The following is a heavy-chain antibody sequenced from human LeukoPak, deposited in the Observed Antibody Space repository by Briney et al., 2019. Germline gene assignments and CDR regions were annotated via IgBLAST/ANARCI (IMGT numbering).Heavy chain of an antibody. CDR1: GYTFTSYY. CDR2: INPSGGST. Sequence: GASVKVSCKSSGYTFTSYYMYWVRQAPGQGLEWVALINPSGGSTNYAQKFQGRVTMTRDMSTSTVYLEVNSLRSEDTAVYYCARGVHVRKYDSNQNCFDPWGRGTLVTVSS. CDR3: ARGVHVRKYDSNQNCFDP. D-gene: IGHD3-22*01. V-gene: IGHV1-46*01. J-gene: IGHJ5*02.